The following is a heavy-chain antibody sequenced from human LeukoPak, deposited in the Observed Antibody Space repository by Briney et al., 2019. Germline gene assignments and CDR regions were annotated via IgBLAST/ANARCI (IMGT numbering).Heavy chain of an antibody. CDR3: ATSTVTTFCFDY. V-gene: IGHV3-30*03. Sequence: GGSLRLSCAASGFTFSSYGMHLVRQAPGKGLEWVAVISYDGSNKYYADSVKGRFTISRDNSKNTLYLQMNSLRAEDTAVYYCATSTVTTFCFDYWGQGTLVTVSS. CDR1: GFTFSSYG. J-gene: IGHJ4*02. D-gene: IGHD4-17*01. CDR2: ISYDGSNK.